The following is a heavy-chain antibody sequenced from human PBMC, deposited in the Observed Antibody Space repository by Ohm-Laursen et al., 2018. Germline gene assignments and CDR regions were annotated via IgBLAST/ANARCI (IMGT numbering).Heavy chain of an antibody. J-gene: IGHJ4*02. V-gene: IGHV3-21*01. CDR1: GFTFSSYS. CDR2: ISSSSSYI. Sequence: SLRLSCTASGFTFSSYSMNWVRQAPGKGLEWVSSISSSSSYIYYADSVKGRFTISRDNAKNSLYLQMNSLRAEDTAVYYCARDAKSSSSPPLYYFDYWGQGTLVTVSS. CDR3: ARDAKSSSSPPLYYFDY. D-gene: IGHD6-6*01.